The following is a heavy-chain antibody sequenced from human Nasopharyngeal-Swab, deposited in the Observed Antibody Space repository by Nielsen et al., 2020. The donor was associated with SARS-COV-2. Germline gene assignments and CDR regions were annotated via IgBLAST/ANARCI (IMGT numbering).Heavy chain of an antibody. J-gene: IGHJ6*03. Sequence: WIRQPPGKGLEGIGYIYYSGSTYYNPSLKSRVTISVDTSKNQFSLKLSSVTAADTAVYYCVRDYYDSSGYPNRGYMDVWGKGTTVTVSS. CDR2: IYYSGST. D-gene: IGHD3-22*01. CDR3: VRDYYDSSGYPNRGYMDV. V-gene: IGHV4-31*02.